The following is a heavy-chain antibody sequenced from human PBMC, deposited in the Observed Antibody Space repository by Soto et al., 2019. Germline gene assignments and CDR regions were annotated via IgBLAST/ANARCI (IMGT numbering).Heavy chain of an antibody. CDR3: AKGHCSGGSCYSALDAFDI. CDR1: GFTFSSYA. CDR2: ISGSGGST. Sequence: EVQLLESGGGLVQPGGSLRLSCAASGFTFSSYAMSWVRQAPGKGLEWVSAISGSGGSTYYADSVKGRFTISRDNSKNTLYLQMNSLRAEDTAVYYCAKGHCSGGSCYSALDAFDIWGQGTMVTVSS. J-gene: IGHJ3*02. V-gene: IGHV3-23*01. D-gene: IGHD2-15*01.